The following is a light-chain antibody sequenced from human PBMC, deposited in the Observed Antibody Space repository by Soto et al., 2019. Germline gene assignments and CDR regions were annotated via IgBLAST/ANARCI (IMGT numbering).Light chain of an antibody. Sequence: EIVMTQSPATLSVPPGERATLSCRASQSVSSYLAWYQQKPGQAPRLLIYDASNRATGIPARFSGSGSGTDFTLTISSLEPEDFAVYYCQQRSNWPPITFGQGTRLEIK. CDR3: QQRSNWPPIT. CDR1: QSVSSY. CDR2: DAS. V-gene: IGKV3-11*01. J-gene: IGKJ5*01.